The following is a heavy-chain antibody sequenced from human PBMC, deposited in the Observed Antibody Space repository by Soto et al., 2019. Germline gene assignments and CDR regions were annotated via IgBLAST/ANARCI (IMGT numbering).Heavy chain of an antibody. J-gene: IGHJ6*02. V-gene: IGHV1-18*01. D-gene: IGHD3-22*01. CDR2: ISAYNGNT. Sequence: GASVKVSCKASGYTFTSYGISWVRQAPGQGLEWMGWISAYNGNTNYAQKLQGRVTMTTDTSTSTAYMELRSLRSDDTVVYYCGRFVNVSSSYDYYYGMDVWGQGTTVTVSS. CDR1: GYTFTSYG. CDR3: GRFVNVSSSYDYYYGMDV.